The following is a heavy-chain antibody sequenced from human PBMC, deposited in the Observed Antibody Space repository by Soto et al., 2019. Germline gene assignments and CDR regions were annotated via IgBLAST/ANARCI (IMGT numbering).Heavy chain of an antibody. CDR1: GGTFSSYA. CDR3: ARDVDTAMDYYYYGMDV. CDR2: IIPIFGTA. Sequence: SVKVSCKASGGTFSSYAISWVRQAPGQGLEWMGGIIPIFGTANYAQKFQGRVTITADKSTSTAYMELSSLRSEDTAVYYCARDVDTAMDYYYYGMDVWGQGTTVTVSS. J-gene: IGHJ6*02. V-gene: IGHV1-69*06. D-gene: IGHD5-18*01.